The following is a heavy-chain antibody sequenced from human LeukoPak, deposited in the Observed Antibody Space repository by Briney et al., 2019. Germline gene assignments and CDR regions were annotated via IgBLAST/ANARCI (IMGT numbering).Heavy chain of an antibody. V-gene: IGHV3-23*01. Sequence: PGGSLRLSGAASGLTFSNFAMSWVRQAPGKGLECVSLISGNGGATYYADSVKGRFTISRDNSKSTLYLQMNSLRADDTAVYYCAKGSGSPYYFDYWGQGTLVTVSS. CDR2: ISGNGGAT. CDR3: AKGSGSPYYFDY. CDR1: GLTFSNFA. J-gene: IGHJ4*02. D-gene: IGHD3-10*01.